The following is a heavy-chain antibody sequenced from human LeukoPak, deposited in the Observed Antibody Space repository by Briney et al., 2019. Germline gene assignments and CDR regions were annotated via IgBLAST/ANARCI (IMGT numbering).Heavy chain of an antibody. V-gene: IGHV1-2*02. CDR1: GYTFTGYY. Sequence: ASVKVSCKASGYTFTGYYMHWVRQAPGQGLEWMGWINPNSGGTNYAQKFQGRVTMTRDTSISTAYMELSSLRSEDTAVYYCARDLYCSSTSCFLFDYWGQGTLVTVSS. J-gene: IGHJ4*02. CDR2: INPNSGGT. D-gene: IGHD2-2*01. CDR3: ARDLYCSSTSCFLFDY.